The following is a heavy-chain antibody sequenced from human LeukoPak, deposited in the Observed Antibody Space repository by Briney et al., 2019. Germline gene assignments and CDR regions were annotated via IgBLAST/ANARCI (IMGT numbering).Heavy chain of an antibody. Sequence: GASVKVSCKASGGTFSSYAISWVRQAPGQGLEWMGRIIPILGIANYAQKFQGRVTITADKSTSTAYMELSSLRSEDTAVYYCARYHSGSYSPHFQHWGQGTLVTVSS. CDR2: IIPILGIA. CDR1: GGTFSSYA. CDR3: ARYHSGSYSPHFQH. J-gene: IGHJ1*01. V-gene: IGHV1-69*04. D-gene: IGHD1-26*01.